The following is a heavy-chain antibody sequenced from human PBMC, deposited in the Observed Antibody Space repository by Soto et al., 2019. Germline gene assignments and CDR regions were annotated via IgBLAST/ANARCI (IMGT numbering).Heavy chain of an antibody. CDR1: GFTFSSYG. V-gene: IGHV3-30*18. CDR2: ISYDGSNK. J-gene: IGHJ5*02. D-gene: IGHD1-26*01. CDR3: AKGWELTGGWFDP. Sequence: QVQLVESGGGVVQPGRSLRLSCAASGFTFSSYGMHWVRQAPGKGLEWVAVISYDGSNKYYADSVKGRFTISRDNSENTLYLQMNSLRAEDTAVYYCAKGWELTGGWFDPWGQGTLVTVSS.